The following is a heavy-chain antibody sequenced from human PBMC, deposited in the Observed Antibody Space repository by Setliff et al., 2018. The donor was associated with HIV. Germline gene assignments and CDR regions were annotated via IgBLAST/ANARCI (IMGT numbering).Heavy chain of an antibody. V-gene: IGHV3-23*01. CDR3: ARDSSGADYGDYADMDV. J-gene: IGHJ6*03. CDR2: ISDGGGGT. D-gene: IGHD4-17*01. Sequence: GGSLRLSCAASGFTFNNYAMIWVRQAPGKGLEWVSAISDGGGGTDYADSVKGRFTISRDNAKNSLYLQMNSLRAEDTAVYYCARDSSGADYGDYADMDVWGKGTTVTVSS. CDR1: GFTFNNYA.